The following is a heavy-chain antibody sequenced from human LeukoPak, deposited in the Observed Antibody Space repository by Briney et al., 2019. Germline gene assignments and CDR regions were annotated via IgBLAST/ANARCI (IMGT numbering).Heavy chain of an antibody. Sequence: GASVKVSCKASGYTFTGYYMHWVRQAPGQGLEWMGWINPNSGGTNYAQKLQGRVTMTTDTSTSTVYMELRILKSDDTAVYYCARDSVAGGYYYHMDVWGKGTTVTVSS. J-gene: IGHJ6*03. D-gene: IGHD6-19*01. V-gene: IGHV1-2*02. CDR3: ARDSVAGGYYYHMDV. CDR2: INPNSGGT. CDR1: GYTFTGYY.